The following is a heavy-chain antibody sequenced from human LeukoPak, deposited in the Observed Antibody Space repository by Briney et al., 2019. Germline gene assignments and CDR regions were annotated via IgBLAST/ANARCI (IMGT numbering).Heavy chain of an antibody. V-gene: IGHV3-23*01. CDR1: GFTFSNNA. J-gene: IGHJ4*02. D-gene: IGHD1-26*01. CDR2: TSTSGGSA. CDR3: ARYSGSYYYPPAWDL. Sequence: GGSLRLSCAASGFTFSNNAMSWVRQAPGKGLEWVSATSTSGGSAYYADSVKGRFTISRDNSKNTLCLQMDSLRADDTAVYYCARYSGSYYYPPAWDLWGQGTLVIVSS.